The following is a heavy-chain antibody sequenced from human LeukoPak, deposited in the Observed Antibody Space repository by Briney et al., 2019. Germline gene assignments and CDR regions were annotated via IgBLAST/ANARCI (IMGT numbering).Heavy chain of an antibody. J-gene: IGHJ4*02. CDR3: ARGSYDSVWGTLGFDY. D-gene: IGHD3-16*01. Sequence: GGSLRLSCAASGFTFSSYAMHWVRQAPGRGLEWVAVISYDGSNKYYADSVKGRFTISRDNSKNTLYLQMNSLRVEDTAVYYCARGSYDSVWGTLGFDYWGQGTLVTVSS. V-gene: IGHV3-30*04. CDR2: ISYDGSNK. CDR1: GFTFSSYA.